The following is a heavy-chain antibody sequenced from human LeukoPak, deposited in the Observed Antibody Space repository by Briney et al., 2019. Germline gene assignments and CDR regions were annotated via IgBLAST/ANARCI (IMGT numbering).Heavy chain of an antibody. J-gene: IGHJ5*02. D-gene: IGHD3-22*01. CDR2: MNPNSGNT. V-gene: IGHV1-8*01. CDR3: ARGDRRWLLLDWFDP. CDR1: GYTFTSYD. Sequence: ASVKVSCKASGYTFTSYDINWVRQATGQGLEWMGRMNPNSGNTGYAQKFQGRVTMTRNTSISTAYMELSSLRSEDTAVYYCARGDRRWLLLDWFDPWGQGTLVTVSS.